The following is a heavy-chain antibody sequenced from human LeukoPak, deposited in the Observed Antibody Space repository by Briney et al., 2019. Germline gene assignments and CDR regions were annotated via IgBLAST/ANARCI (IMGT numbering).Heavy chain of an antibody. J-gene: IGHJ3*02. Sequence: SQTLSLTCTVSGGSIGSGGYYWSWIRQPPGKGLEWIGYIYYSGSTNYNPSLKSRVTISVDTSKNQFSLKLSSVTAADTAVYYCARTGIAVAGHGPDAFDIWGQGTMVTVSS. V-gene: IGHV4-61*08. CDR2: IYYSGST. CDR1: GGSIGSGGYY. D-gene: IGHD6-19*01. CDR3: ARTGIAVAGHGPDAFDI.